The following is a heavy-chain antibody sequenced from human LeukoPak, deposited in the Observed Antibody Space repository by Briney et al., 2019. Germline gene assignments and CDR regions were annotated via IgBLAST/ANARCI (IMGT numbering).Heavy chain of an antibody. CDR3: ARGLIAVADPYYFDY. CDR2: ISSSSSYI. D-gene: IGHD6-19*01. J-gene: IGHJ4*02. CDR1: GFTFSSYS. V-gene: IGHV3-21*01. Sequence: KPGGSLRLSCAASGFTFSSYSMNWVRQAPGKGLEWVSSISSSSSYIYYADSVKGRFTISRDNAKNSLYLQMNSLRAEDTAVYYCARGLIAVADPYYFDYWGQGTLVTVSS.